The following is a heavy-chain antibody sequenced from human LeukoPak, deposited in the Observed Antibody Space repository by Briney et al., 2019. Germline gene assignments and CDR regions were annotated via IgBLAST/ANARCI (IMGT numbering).Heavy chain of an antibody. D-gene: IGHD6-13*01. CDR2: TYYRSKLYN. Sequence: SQTLSLTCAISGDIVSSNSAAWNWIRQSPSRGLEWLGRTYYRSKLYNDYAVSVKSRITINPDTSKNQFSLQLNSVTPEDTAVYYCARGGHRVFNDAFDIWGQGTMVTVSS. CDR1: GDIVSSNSAA. CDR3: ARGGHRVFNDAFDI. V-gene: IGHV6-1*01. J-gene: IGHJ3*02.